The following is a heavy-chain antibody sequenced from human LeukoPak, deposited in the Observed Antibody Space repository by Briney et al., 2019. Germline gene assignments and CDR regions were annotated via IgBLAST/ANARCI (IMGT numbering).Heavy chain of an antibody. J-gene: IGHJ5*02. V-gene: IGHV6-1*01. CDR3: ARRLTQYDCFDP. CDR2: TYYRSTWYN. Sequence: SQTLSLTCAISGDGVSSNSVTWNWIRQSPSRGLEWLGRTYYRSTWYNDYAVSVRGRITVNPDTSKNQFSLHLNSVTPEDTAVYYCARRLTQYDCFDPWGQGILVTVSS. CDR1: GDGVSSNSVT. D-gene: IGHD2-2*01.